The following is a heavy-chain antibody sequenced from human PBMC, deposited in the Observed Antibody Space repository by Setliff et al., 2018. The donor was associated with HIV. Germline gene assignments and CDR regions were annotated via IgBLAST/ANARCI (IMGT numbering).Heavy chain of an antibody. Sequence: ASVKVSCKASGYTFTGYYMHWVRQAPGQGLEWMGWINPNYGITNYAQKFQGRVTMTRDTSTSTVYMELNNLRFDDTAVYYCVRDNWNLGSVRNWFDPWGQGTVVTVSS. CDR1: GYTFTGYY. V-gene: IGHV1-2*02. D-gene: IGHD1-7*01. CDR3: VRDNWNLGSVRNWFDP. CDR2: INPNYGIT. J-gene: IGHJ5*02.